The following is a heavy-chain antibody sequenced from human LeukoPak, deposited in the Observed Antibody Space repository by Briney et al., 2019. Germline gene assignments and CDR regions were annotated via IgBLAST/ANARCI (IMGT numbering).Heavy chain of an antibody. Sequence: SETLSLTCAVYGESFSGYYWSWIPQPPGKGLEWIGEINHSGSTKYNPSLKSRVTISVDTSKNQFSLKPSSVTAADTAVFCCARLAVGFSADYWGQGTLVTVSS. V-gene: IGHV4-34*01. D-gene: IGHD6-19*01. CDR1: GESFSGYY. CDR3: ARLAVGFSADY. J-gene: IGHJ4*02. CDR2: INHSGST.